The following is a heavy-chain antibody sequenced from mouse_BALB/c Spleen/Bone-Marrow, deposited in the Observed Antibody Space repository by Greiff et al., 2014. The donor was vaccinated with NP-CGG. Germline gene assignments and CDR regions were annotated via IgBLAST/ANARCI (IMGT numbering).Heavy chain of an antibody. D-gene: IGHD1-1*01. CDR1: GYTFTNYW. Sequence: QVQLKESGAELVKPGASVKLSCKTSGYTFTNYWIQWVKQRPGQGLGWIGEILPGTGTTYYNEKFKGKATLTIDTSSSTAYMQLSSLTSEDSAVYFCARHYYGSSDAMDYWGQGTSVTVSS. J-gene: IGHJ4*01. V-gene: IGHV1S132*01. CDR2: ILPGTGTT. CDR3: ARHYYGSSDAMDY.